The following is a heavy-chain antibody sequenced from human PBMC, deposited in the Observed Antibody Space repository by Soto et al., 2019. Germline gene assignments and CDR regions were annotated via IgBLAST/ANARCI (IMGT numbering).Heavy chain of an antibody. CDR2: ISYDGSNK. Sequence: GGSLRLSCAASGFTFSSYGMHWVRQAPGKGLEWVAVISYDGSNKYYADSVKGRFTISRDNSKNTLYLQMNSLRAEDTAVYYCAKGGRSSGRSGVAFDIWGQGTMVTVSS. CDR3: AKGGRSSGRSGVAFDI. CDR1: GFTFSSYG. J-gene: IGHJ3*02. V-gene: IGHV3-30*18. D-gene: IGHD6-19*01.